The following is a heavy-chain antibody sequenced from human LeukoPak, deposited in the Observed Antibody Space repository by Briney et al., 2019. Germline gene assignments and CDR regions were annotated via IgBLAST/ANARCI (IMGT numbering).Heavy chain of an antibody. V-gene: IGHV3-15*01. Sequence: GGSLRLSCAASGFAFSNAWMSWVRQAAGKGLEWVGRIKTKVAGGARDYAAAVKGRFTISRDDSEKMVYLQMNSLKTEDTAVYYCTTDVPSGARELFGYWGQGTLVTVSS. CDR2: IKTKVAGGAR. D-gene: IGHD3-10*01. J-gene: IGHJ4*02. CDR1: GFAFSNAW. CDR3: TTDVPSGARELFGY.